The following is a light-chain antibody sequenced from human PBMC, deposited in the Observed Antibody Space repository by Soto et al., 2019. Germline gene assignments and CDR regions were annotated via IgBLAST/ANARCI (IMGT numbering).Light chain of an antibody. CDR1: SSNIGARYA. V-gene: IGLV1-40*01. Sequence: QSVLTQPPSVSGAPGQTVTISCTGSSSNIGARYAVHWYLQLPGTAPKLLIYRDSNRPSGVPDRFSGSKSGTSASLAITGLQAEDEADYYFQSYAISLSGWVFGGGTKLTVL. J-gene: IGLJ3*02. CDR3: QSYAISLSGWV. CDR2: RDS.